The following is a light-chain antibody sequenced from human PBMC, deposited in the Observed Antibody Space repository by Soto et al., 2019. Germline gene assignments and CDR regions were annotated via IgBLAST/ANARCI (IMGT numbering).Light chain of an antibody. CDR3: QQYNNWTLT. CDR1: QSVSGN. V-gene: IGKV3-15*01. J-gene: IGKJ4*01. Sequence: EIVMTQSPATLSVSPGERATLSCRASQSVSGNLAWYQQKPGQPPRLLIYGAATRATGITARFSGSGSGTEFTLTISSPQSEDFAVYYGQQYNNWTLTCGGGTKVEIK. CDR2: GAA.